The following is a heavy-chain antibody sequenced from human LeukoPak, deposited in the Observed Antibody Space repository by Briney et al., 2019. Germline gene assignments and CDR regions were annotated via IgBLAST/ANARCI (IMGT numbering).Heavy chain of an antibody. Sequence: PSETLSLTCSVSGGSVGSNYWSWVRQPPGKGLEWIGYISYSGDTKYNPSLKSRLSMPVDTSKNQCSLMLTSVTAADTAVYYCARGSGWYPHWGQGTLVTVSS. V-gene: IGHV4-59*02. D-gene: IGHD6-19*01. J-gene: IGHJ1*01. CDR1: GGSVGSNY. CDR3: ARGSGWYPH. CDR2: ISYSGDT.